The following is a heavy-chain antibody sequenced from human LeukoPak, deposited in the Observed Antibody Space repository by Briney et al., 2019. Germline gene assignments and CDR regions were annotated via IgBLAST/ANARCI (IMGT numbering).Heavy chain of an antibody. V-gene: IGHV4-59*01. J-gene: IGHJ4*02. CDR1: GGSFSGYY. D-gene: IGHD6-19*01. CDR3: AKGGHSSGWYHDY. CDR2: IYYSGST. Sequence: SETLSLTCAVNGGSFSGYYWSWIRQPPGKGLEWIGYIYYSGSTNYNPSLKSRITISVDTSKNQFSLKLSSVTAADTAVYYCAKGGHSSGWYHDYWGQGTLVTVSS.